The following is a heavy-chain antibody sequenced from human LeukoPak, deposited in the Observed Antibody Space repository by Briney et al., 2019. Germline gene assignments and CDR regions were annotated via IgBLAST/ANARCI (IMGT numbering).Heavy chain of an antibody. V-gene: IGHV4-61*02. CDR1: GGSISSGSYY. CDR3: ARDSSNSDDL. CDR2: IYTSGST. Sequence: SETLSLTCTVSGGSISSGSYYWSWIRQPAGKGLEWIGRIYTSGSTNYNPSLKSRVTISVDTSKNQFSLKLSSVTAADTAVYYCARDSSNSDDLWGRGTLVTVSS. J-gene: IGHJ2*01. D-gene: IGHD4-11*01.